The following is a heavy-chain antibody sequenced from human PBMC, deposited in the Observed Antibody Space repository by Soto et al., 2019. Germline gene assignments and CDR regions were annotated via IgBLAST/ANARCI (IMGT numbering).Heavy chain of an antibody. CDR3: ARHADIVVVVAAANFDY. D-gene: IGHD2-15*01. CDR2: IYYSGST. CDR1: GGSISSSSYY. J-gene: IGHJ4*02. Sequence: QLQLQESGPGLVKPSETLSLTCTVSGGSISSSSYYWGWIRQPPGKGLEWIGSIYYSGSTYYNPSLKSRVTISVDTSKNQFSLKLSSVTAADTAVYYCARHADIVVVVAAANFDYWGQGTLVTVSS. V-gene: IGHV4-39*01.